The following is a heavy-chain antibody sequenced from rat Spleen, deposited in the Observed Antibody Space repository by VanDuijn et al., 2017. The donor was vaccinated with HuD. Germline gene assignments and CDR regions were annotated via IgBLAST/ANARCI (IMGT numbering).Heavy chain of an antibody. CDR2: ISYGDSSGHSGT. CDR1: GFTFSDYG. Sequence: EVQLVESGGGLVQPGRSLKLSCAASGFTFSDYGMAWVRQAPTTGLEWVATISYGDSSGHSGTYYRDSVGGRFTISRDNAKSTLYLQMDSLRSEDTATYYGATSPYYGYFDFWGPGTMVTVSS. V-gene: IGHV5-29*01. CDR3: ATSPYYGYFDF. D-gene: IGHD1-12*01. J-gene: IGHJ1*01.